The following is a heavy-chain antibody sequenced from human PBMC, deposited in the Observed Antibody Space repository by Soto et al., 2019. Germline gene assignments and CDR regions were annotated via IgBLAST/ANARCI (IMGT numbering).Heavy chain of an antibody. Sequence: SETLSLTCAVYGGSFSGYYWSWIRQPPGKGLEWIGEINHSGSTNYNPSLKSRIPISVETSRNQFSLKLSSVTAADTAVYYCASGVLRIAAAGTGVDYYGMDVWGQGTTVTVSS. CDR2: INHSGST. CDR3: ASGVLRIAAAGTGVDYYGMDV. J-gene: IGHJ6*02. D-gene: IGHD6-13*01. CDR1: GGSFSGYY. V-gene: IGHV4-34*01.